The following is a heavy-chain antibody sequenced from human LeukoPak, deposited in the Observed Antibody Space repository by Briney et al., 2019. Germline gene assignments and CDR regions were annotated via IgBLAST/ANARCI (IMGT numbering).Heavy chain of an antibody. CDR2: IYHSGST. Sequence: ASETLSLTCAVSGYSISSGYYWGWIRQPPGKGLEWIGSIYHSGSTYYNPSLKSRVTISVDTSKNQFSLKLSSVTAADTAVYYCAKPDDSSGYYYDYWGQGTLVTVSS. J-gene: IGHJ4*02. D-gene: IGHD3-22*01. CDR3: AKPDDSSGYYYDY. V-gene: IGHV4-38-2*01. CDR1: GYSISSGYY.